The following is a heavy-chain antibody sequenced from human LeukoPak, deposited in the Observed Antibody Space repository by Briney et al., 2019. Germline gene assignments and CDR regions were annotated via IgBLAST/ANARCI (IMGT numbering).Heavy chain of an antibody. V-gene: IGHV3-21*01. CDR2: ISSSSGYI. D-gene: IGHD2-2*03. J-gene: IGHJ5*02. CDR1: GFTFSSYS. CDR3: ARAVGAGYCSSTSCYINWFDP. Sequence: PGGSLRLSCAASGFTFSSYSMNWVRQAPGKGLEWVSSISSSSGYIYYADSVKGRFTISRDNAKNSLYLQMNSLRAEDTAVYYCARAVGAGYCSSTSCYINWFDPWGQGTLVTVSS.